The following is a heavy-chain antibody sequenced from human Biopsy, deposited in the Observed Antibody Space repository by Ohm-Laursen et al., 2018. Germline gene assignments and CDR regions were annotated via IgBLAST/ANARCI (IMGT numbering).Heavy chain of an antibody. CDR2: ISNSGTT. CDR3: ARLSTLFGVADFTDD. J-gene: IGHJ4*02. D-gene: IGHD3-3*01. CDR1: GASVRSHF. V-gene: IGHV4-59*08. Sequence: GTLSLTCALSGASVRSHFLTWIRQPPGRGLQWIGSISNSGTTKSSPSLKSRVNISLHTSKNQLSLKLTSVTAADTAVYYCARLSTLFGVADFTDDWGQGTLVTVSS.